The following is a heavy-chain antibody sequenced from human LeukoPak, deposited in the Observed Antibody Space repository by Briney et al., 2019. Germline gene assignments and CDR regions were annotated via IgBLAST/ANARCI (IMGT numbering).Heavy chain of an antibody. CDR1: GGSISSYY. D-gene: IGHD5-18*01. CDR3: ARGLRGYTYWPFED. Sequence: PSETLSLTCTVSGGSISSYYWSWIRQPPGKGLEWIGYIYYSGSTNDNPSLKSRVTTLLDTSEKKFSQQLSSVHAAETAVYYCARGLRGYTYWPFEDWGQGTQVTVSS. CDR2: IYYSGST. V-gene: IGHV4-59*01. J-gene: IGHJ4*02.